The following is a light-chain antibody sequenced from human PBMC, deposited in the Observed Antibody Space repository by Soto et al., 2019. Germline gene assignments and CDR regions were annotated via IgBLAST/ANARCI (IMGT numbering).Light chain of an antibody. Sequence: QSVLTQPPSVSAAPGQKVTISCSGSSSNIGNTYVSWYQQLPGTAPKLLICDNDQRPSGIPDRFSGSKSGTSATLAITGLQAGDDADYYCGAWDTNLNAEVFGGGTQLTVL. J-gene: IGLJ2*01. CDR1: SSNIGNTY. V-gene: IGLV1-51*01. CDR3: GAWDTNLNAEV. CDR2: DND.